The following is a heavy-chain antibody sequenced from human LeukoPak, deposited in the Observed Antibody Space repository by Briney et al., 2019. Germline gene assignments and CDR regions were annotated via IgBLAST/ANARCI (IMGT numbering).Heavy chain of an antibody. CDR2: IYYSGST. CDR3: ARIRGYGDYATSGYFDL. Sequence: PSETLSLTCTVSGGSISSSSYYWGWIRQPPGKGLEWIGSIYYSGSTYYNPSLKSRVTISVDTSKNQFSLKLSSVTAADTAVYYCARIRGYGDYATSGYFDLWGRGTLVAVSS. CDR1: GGSISSSSYY. D-gene: IGHD4-17*01. J-gene: IGHJ2*01. V-gene: IGHV4-39*01.